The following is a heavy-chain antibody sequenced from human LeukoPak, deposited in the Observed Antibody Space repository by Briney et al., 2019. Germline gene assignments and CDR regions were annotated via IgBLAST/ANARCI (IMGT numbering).Heavy chain of an antibody. CDR1: GGSISSYY. D-gene: IGHD6-13*01. CDR3: AGYSSSARYYFDY. Sequence: SETLSLTCTVSGGSISSYYWSWIRQPLGKGLEWVGYIYYSGSTNYNPSLKSRVTISVDTSKNQFSLKLSSVTAADTAVYYCAGYSSSARYYFDYWGQGTLVTVSS. J-gene: IGHJ4*02. V-gene: IGHV4-59*01. CDR2: IYYSGST.